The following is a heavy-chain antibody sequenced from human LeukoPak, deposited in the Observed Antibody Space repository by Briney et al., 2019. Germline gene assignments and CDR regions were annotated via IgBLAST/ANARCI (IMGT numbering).Heavy chain of an antibody. CDR3: ARDKSSYGYFDY. J-gene: IGHJ4*02. D-gene: IGHD3-3*01. V-gene: IGHV3-66*01. CDR2: IYSGGTT. CDR1: GFTFSDYY. Sequence: GGSLRLSCAASGFTFSDYYMSWVRQAPGKGLEWVSIIYSGGTTHYAESVKGRFSISRDNSKNTLYLQMNSLRAEDTAVYYCARDKSSYGYFDYWGQGTLVTVSS.